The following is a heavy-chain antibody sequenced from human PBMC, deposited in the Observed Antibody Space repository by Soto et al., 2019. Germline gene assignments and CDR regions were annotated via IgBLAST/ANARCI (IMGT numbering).Heavy chain of an antibody. J-gene: IGHJ6*03. D-gene: IGHD3-10*01. Sequence: SETLSLTCTVSGGSISSYYWSWIRQPPGKGLEWIGYIYYSGSTNYNPSLKSRVTISVDTSKNQFSLKLSSVTAADTAVYYCARHGRFMVRGVGYYYMDVWGKGTTVTVSS. CDR3: ARHGRFMVRGVGYYYMDV. CDR2: IYYSGST. CDR1: GGSISSYY. V-gene: IGHV4-59*08.